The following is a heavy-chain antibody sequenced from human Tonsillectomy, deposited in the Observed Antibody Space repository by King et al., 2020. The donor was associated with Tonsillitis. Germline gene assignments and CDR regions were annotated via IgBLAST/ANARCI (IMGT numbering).Heavy chain of an antibody. D-gene: IGHD2-15*01. CDR3: ARDYCGGGSCYDYFDS. CDR1: RYTFTSYF. Sequence: QLVQSGAEVKKPGASVMVSCKASRYTFTSYFVHWVRQAPGQGLEWMGIINPSGGSTSYAQKFQGRVTMTRDTSTSTVYMELSSLRSEDTAVYYCARDYCGGGSCYDYFDSWGQGTLVTVSS. V-gene: IGHV1-46*01. J-gene: IGHJ4*02. CDR2: INPSGGST.